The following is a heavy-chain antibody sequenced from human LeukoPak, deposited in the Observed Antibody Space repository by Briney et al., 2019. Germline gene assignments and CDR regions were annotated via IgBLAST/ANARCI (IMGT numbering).Heavy chain of an antibody. J-gene: IGHJ4*02. CDR2: ISYDGSNK. CDR1: GFTFSSYG. Sequence: GGSLRLSCAASGFTFSSYGMHWVRQAPGKGLEWMAVISYDGSNKYYADSVKGRFTISRDNSKNTLYLQMNSLRAEDTAVYYCAKDKPLYHPANPVRVGNDFDYWGQGTLVTVSS. CDR3: AKDKPLYHPANPVRVGNDFDY. V-gene: IGHV3-30*18. D-gene: IGHD3-10*01.